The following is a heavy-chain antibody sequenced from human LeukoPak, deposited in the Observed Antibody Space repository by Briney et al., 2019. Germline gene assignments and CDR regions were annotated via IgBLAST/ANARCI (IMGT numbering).Heavy chain of an antibody. Sequence: GGSLRLSCAASGFTFSSYWMSWVRQAPGKGLEWVANIKQDGSEKYYVDSVKGRFTISRDNAKNSLYLQMNSLRAEDTAVCYCARGYSSYYDSSGYIVRGYYYYYMDVWGKGTTVTVSS. J-gene: IGHJ6*03. CDR2: IKQDGSEK. V-gene: IGHV3-7*01. CDR3: ARGYSSYYDSSGYIVRGYYYYYMDV. D-gene: IGHD3-22*01. CDR1: GFTFSSYW.